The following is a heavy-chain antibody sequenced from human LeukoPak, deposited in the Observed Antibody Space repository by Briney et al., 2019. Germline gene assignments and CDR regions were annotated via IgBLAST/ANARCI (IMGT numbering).Heavy chain of an antibody. Sequence: ASVKVSCKASGYTFTGYYLHWVRQAPGQGLEWMGWINPNTGGTNYAQKFQGWVTLTRDTSISTAYMELNRLRSDDTAVYYCASTKTGVEVFDFWGQGTMVTVSS. J-gene: IGHJ3*01. CDR3: ASTKTGVEVFDF. CDR2: INPNTGGT. D-gene: IGHD7-27*01. V-gene: IGHV1-2*04. CDR1: GYTFTGYY.